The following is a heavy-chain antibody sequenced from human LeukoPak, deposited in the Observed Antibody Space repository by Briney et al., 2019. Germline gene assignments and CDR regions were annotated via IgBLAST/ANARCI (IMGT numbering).Heavy chain of an antibody. V-gene: IGHV1-69*01. CDR1: GGTFSSYA. CDR2: IIPIFGTA. Sequence: ASVKVSCKASGGTFSSYAISWVRQAPGQGLEWMGGIIPIFGTANYAQKFQGRVTITADESTSTAYMELSSLRSEDTAVYYCARGYSYASYYFDYWGHGTLVTVSS. D-gene: IGHD5-18*01. CDR3: ARGYSYASYYFDY. J-gene: IGHJ4*01.